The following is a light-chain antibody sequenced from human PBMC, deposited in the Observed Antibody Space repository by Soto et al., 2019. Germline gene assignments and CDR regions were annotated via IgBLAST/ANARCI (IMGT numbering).Light chain of an antibody. J-gene: IGKJ5*01. V-gene: IGKV3-11*01. CDR3: QQYGSSIT. Sequence: EIVLTQSPVTVSLSPGERATLSCRASQSIASHLACYQQKPGQAPRLLIHDASSRATGIPARFSGSGSGTDFTLTISSLEPEDFAVYYCQQYGSSITFGQGTRLEIK. CDR1: QSIASH. CDR2: DAS.